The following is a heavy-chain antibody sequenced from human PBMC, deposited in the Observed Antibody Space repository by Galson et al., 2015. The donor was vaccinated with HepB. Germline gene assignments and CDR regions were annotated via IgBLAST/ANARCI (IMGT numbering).Heavy chain of an antibody. J-gene: IGHJ4*02. CDR3: AKRRYGGYDYPPLGAFDS. CDR2: ITGSGVTT. CDR1: GFPFNTYD. Sequence: SLRLSCAASGFPFNTYDMTWVRQAPGKGLEWVSVITGSGVTTYFAESVKGRFTISRDNSKDTVSLQMTSLRAEDTAVYYCAKRRYGGYDYPPLGAFDSWGQGTRVTVSS. D-gene: IGHD5-12*01. V-gene: IGHV3-23*01.